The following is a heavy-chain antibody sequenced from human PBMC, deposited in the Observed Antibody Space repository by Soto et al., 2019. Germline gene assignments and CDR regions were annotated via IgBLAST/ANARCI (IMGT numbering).Heavy chain of an antibody. CDR1: GFTFSTYA. J-gene: IGHJ4*02. V-gene: IGHV3-23*01. CDR3: AKEVLGGYFES. CDR2: LSGSGGTT. D-gene: IGHD3-16*01. Sequence: EVQLLESGGSLVQPGGSLRLSCAASGFTFSTYAMTWVRQAPGKGLEWVSALSGSGGTTYYTDSVKGRFTISRDNSKNTLYLQIHSLRADDTAVYYCAKEVLGGYFESWGQGTLVTVSS.